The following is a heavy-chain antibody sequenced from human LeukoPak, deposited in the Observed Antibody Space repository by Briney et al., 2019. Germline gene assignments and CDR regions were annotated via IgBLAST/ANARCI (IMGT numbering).Heavy chain of an antibody. Sequence: GGSLRLSCAASGFTFSSYEMNWVRQTPGKGLEWLSYISSNGGTIYYADSVKGRFTISRDNAKNSLYLQMNSLRAEDTAVYYCARGGDGYNFGPGGPPPMGYYYYMDVWGKGTTVTVSS. D-gene: IGHD5-24*01. CDR1: GFTFSSYE. CDR2: ISSNGGTI. V-gene: IGHV3-48*03. J-gene: IGHJ6*03. CDR3: ARGGDGYNFGPGGPPPMGYYYYMDV.